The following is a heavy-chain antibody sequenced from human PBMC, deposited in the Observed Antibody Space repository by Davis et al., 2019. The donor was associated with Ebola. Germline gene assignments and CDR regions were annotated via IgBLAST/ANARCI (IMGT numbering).Heavy chain of an antibody. D-gene: IGHD6-6*01. Sequence: HTGGSLRLSCAASGFTFSSYWMHWVRQAPGKGLVWVSRINSDGSSTSYADSVKGRFTISRDNAKNTLYLQMNSLRAEDTAVYYCAKVLSIAAPLYYYYYGMDVWGQGTTVTVSS. CDR2: INSDGSST. J-gene: IGHJ6*02. V-gene: IGHV3-74*01. CDR3: AKVLSIAAPLYYYYYGMDV. CDR1: GFTFSSYW.